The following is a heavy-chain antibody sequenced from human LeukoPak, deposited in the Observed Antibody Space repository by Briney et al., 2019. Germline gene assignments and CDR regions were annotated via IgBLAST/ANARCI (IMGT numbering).Heavy chain of an antibody. J-gene: IGHJ4*02. Sequence: PSETLSLTCTVSGGSISGYYWTWIRQPPGKGPEWIGYIYYTGSTNYNPSLKSRVTISVDTSKNQFSLKLSSVTAADTAVYYCARDRSLDYWGQGTLVTVSS. V-gene: IGHV4-59*01. CDR3: ARDRSLDY. CDR1: GGSISGYY. CDR2: IYYTGST.